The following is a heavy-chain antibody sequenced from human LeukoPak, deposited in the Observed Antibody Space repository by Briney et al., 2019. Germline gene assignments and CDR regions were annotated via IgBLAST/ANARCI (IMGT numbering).Heavy chain of an antibody. Sequence: ASVTVSFMASGYTFSGYYIHWVRQAPGQGLESMGWINSKSGARNFARKLQGRVTFSRDNSISTAYMELSSLRSDDTAIYYCARGRGGATPALDHRGQGTLVTVSS. J-gene: IGHJ4*02. CDR2: INSKSGAR. CDR1: GYTFSGYY. CDR3: ARGRGGATPALDH. V-gene: IGHV1-2*02. D-gene: IGHD1-26*01.